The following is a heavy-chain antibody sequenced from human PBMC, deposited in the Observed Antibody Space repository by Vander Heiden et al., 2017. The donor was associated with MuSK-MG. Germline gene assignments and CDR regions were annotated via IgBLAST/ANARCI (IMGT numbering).Heavy chain of an antibody. Sequence: QITLKESGPTRVKHTQTLALTCTFPGFPLTTSPVGVGWARQPPGKALEWLAVIYWDDDKRYRPSLKSRLTITKDTSKNQVVLTMTNMDPEDTATYYCAHRHALRGVWDGGALDIWGPGTMVTVSS. CDR2: IYWDDDK. CDR3: AHRHALRGVWDGGALDI. D-gene: IGHD1-26*01. CDR1: GFPLTTSPVG. V-gene: IGHV2-5*02. J-gene: IGHJ3*02.